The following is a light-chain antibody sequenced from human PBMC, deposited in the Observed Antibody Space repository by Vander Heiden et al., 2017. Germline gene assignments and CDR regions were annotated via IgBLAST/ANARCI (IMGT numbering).Light chain of an antibody. J-gene: IGKJ2*01. V-gene: IGKV1-39*01. Sequence: GDRVTISCRASQSISTYLNWYHQQPGRAPKLLIYAASSLQSGVPSRFSGSGSGTDFTLTITSLQPEDCATVYSQQSDSTPPEATFGQGTKLDIK. CDR3: QQSDSTPPEAT. CDR2: AAS. CDR1: QSISTY.